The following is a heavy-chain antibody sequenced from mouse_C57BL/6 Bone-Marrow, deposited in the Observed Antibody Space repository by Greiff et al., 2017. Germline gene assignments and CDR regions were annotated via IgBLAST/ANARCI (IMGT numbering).Heavy chain of an antibody. CDR2: ISSGGAYF. J-gene: IGHJ4*01. Sequence: EVQVVESGEGLVKPGGSLKLSCAASGFTFSSYAMSWVRQTPEKRLEWVAYISSGGAYFYYADTVKGRFTISRDNARNTLYLQMSSLKSEDTAMYYCTRDLYGAMDYWGQGTSVTVSS. D-gene: IGHD1-1*01. CDR3: TRDLYGAMDY. CDR1: GFTFSSYA. V-gene: IGHV5-9-1*02.